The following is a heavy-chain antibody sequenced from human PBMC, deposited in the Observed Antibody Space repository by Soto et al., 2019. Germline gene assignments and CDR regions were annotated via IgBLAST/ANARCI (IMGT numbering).Heavy chain of an antibody. J-gene: IGHJ3*02. CDR3: ARVPLRYNAFDI. CDR1: GFTFSSYG. V-gene: IGHV3-33*01. CDR2: IWYDGSNK. D-gene: IGHD4-17*01. Sequence: QVQLVESGGGVVQPGRSLRLSCAASGFTFSSYGMHWVRQAPGKGLEWVAVIWYDGSNKYYADSVKGRFTISRDNSKNTLYLQMNSLRAEDTAVYYCARVPLRYNAFDIWGQGTMVTVSS.